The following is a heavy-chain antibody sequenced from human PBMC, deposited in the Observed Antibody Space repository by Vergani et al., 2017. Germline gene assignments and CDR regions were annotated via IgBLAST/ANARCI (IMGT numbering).Heavy chain of an antibody. CDR2: IYYTGSA. V-gene: IGHV4-39*01. CDR3: ARHDSGHYDASYYGLDV. CDR1: GGSLSSSSHF. J-gene: IGHJ6*02. D-gene: IGHD3-16*01. Sequence: QLQLHKSGPGLVKPSETLSLTCTLSGGSLSSSSHFWGWLRQTPGKGLEWIGSIYYTGSAYYNPSLKSRVSISVDASKNQFSLKLSSVTAADSAAYYCARHDSGHYDASYYGLDVWGQGTTVTVSS.